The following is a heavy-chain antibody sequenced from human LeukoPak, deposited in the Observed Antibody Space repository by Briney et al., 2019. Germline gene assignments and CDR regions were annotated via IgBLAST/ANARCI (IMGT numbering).Heavy chain of an antibody. CDR2: INHSGST. Sequence: SETLSLTCAVYGGSFSGYYWSWIRQPPGKGLEWIGEINHSGSTNYNPSLESRVTISVDTSKNQFSLKLSSVTAADTAVYYCATFNMDVWGQGTTVTVSS. J-gene: IGHJ6*02. CDR1: GGSFSGYY. CDR3: ATFNMDV. V-gene: IGHV4-34*01.